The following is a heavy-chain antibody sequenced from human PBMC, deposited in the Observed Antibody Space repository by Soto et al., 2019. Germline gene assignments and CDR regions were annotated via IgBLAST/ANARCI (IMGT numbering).Heavy chain of an antibody. CDR3: VRHRRYCSGGSCYQFGMDV. CDR2: IDPSDSYT. Sequence: GESLKISCKGSGYSFTSYWISWVRQMPGKGLEWMGRIDPSDSYTNYSPSFQGHVTISADKSISTAYLQWSSLKASDTAMYYCVRHRRYCSGGSCYQFGMDVWGQGTTVTVSS. V-gene: IGHV5-10-1*01. J-gene: IGHJ6*02. CDR1: GYSFTSYW. D-gene: IGHD2-15*01.